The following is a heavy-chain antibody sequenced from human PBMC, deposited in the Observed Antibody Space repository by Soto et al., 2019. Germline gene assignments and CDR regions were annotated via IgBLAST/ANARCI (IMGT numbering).Heavy chain of an antibody. D-gene: IGHD4-17*01. V-gene: IGHV3-30*18. J-gene: IGHJ4*02. CDR1: GFTFSSYG. CDR2: ISYDGSNK. CDR3: AKLGGRYDYGDYRDERFDY. Sequence: GGSLRLSCAASGFTFSSYGMHWVRQAPGKGLEWVAVISYDGSNKYYADSVKGRFTISRDNSKNTLYLQMNSLRAEDTAVYYCAKLGGRYDYGDYRDERFDYWGQGTLVTVSS.